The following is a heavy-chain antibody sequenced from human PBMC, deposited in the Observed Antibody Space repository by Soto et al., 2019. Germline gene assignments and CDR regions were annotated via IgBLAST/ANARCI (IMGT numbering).Heavy chain of an antibody. V-gene: IGHV3-30-3*01. Sequence: QVQLVESGGGVVQPGRSLRLSCAASGFTFSSYAMHWVRQAPGKGLERVAVISYDGSNKYYADSVKGRFTISRDNSKNTLYLQMNSLRAEDTAVYYCARDISYIAAAGTPEFYYYGMDVWGQGTTVTVSS. J-gene: IGHJ6*02. CDR3: ARDISYIAAAGTPEFYYYGMDV. CDR1: GFTFSSYA. CDR2: ISYDGSNK. D-gene: IGHD6-13*01.